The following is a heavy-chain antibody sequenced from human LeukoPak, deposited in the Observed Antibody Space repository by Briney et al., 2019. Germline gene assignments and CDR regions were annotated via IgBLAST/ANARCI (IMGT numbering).Heavy chain of an antibody. J-gene: IGHJ5*02. CDR1: GGSVTYTNYY. CDR2: IYYNGKT. CDR3: AREELRRGNWFDP. Sequence: SETLSLTCTVSGGSVTYTNYYWGWIRQPPGKGLQWIGVIYYNGKTYYNPSLKSRVTVAVDTSKNQFSLKLSSVTAADTAVYYCAREELRRGNWFDPWGQGTLVTVSS. V-gene: IGHV4-39*02. D-gene: IGHD1-7*01.